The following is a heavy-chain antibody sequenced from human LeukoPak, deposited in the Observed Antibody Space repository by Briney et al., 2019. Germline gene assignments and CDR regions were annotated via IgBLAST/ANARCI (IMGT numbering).Heavy chain of an antibody. J-gene: IGHJ6*03. Sequence: PSETLSLTCTVSGASISNNAYHWGWIRQPPGKGLEWLGSINYSGGTYYNPSLKSRVTISVDTTKNQFSLKLSSVTAADTAVYYCARQRFGIAVAAETAYYYYYMDVWGKGTTVTISS. D-gene: IGHD6-19*01. V-gene: IGHV4-39*01. CDR2: INYSGGT. CDR3: ARQRFGIAVAAETAYYYYYMDV. CDR1: GASISNNAYH.